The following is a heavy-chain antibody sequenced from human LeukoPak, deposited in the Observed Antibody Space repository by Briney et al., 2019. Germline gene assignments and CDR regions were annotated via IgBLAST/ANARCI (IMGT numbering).Heavy chain of an antibody. J-gene: IGHJ4*02. CDR3: ARALDSSGYYYIDY. V-gene: IGHV4-34*01. Sequence: PSETLSLTCAVYGGSFSGYYWSWIRQPPGKELEWIGEINHSGSTNYNPSLKSRVTISVDTSKNQFSLKLSSVTAADTAVYYCARALDSSGYYYIDYWGQGTLVTVSS. CDR2: INHSGST. CDR1: GGSFSGYY. D-gene: IGHD3-22*01.